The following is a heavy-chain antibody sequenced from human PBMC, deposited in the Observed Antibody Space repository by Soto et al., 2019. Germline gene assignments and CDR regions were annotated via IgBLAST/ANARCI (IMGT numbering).Heavy chain of an antibody. J-gene: IGHJ6*02. Sequence: SVKVSCKASGGTFSSYAISWVRQAPGQGLEWMGGIIPIFGTANYAQKFQGRVTITADESTSTAYMELSSLRSEDTAVYYCARDITNGGAYYYYGMDVWGQGTTVTVS. CDR2: IIPIFGTA. CDR3: ARDITNGGAYYYYGMDV. V-gene: IGHV1-69*13. CDR1: GGTFSSYA. D-gene: IGHD3-10*01.